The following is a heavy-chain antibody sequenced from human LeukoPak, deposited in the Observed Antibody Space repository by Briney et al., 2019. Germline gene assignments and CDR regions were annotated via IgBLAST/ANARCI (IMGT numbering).Heavy chain of an antibody. CDR1: GFSFDDYA. CDR3: AKDACSGTSCSFDY. J-gene: IGHJ4*02. D-gene: IGHD2-2*01. V-gene: IGHV3-9*01. CDR2: ITWNSGST. Sequence: GGSLSLSCPASGFSFDDYAMHWVRQAPGKGLEWFTGITWNSGSTGYADSVKGRFTISRDNAKNSLFVQMNSLRAEDTALYYCAKDACSGTSCSFDYWGQGTLVTVSS.